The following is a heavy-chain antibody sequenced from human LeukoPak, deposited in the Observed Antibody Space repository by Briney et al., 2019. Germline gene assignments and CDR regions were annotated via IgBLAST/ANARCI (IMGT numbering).Heavy chain of an antibody. CDR1: GFTFSSYS. J-gene: IGHJ4*02. V-gene: IGHV3-21*01. CDR2: ISSSSSYI. Sequence: GGSLRLSCAASGFTFSSYSMSWVRQAPGEGLEWVSSISSSSSYIYYADSVKGRFTISRDNAKNSLYLQMNSLRAEDTAVYYCARVKTDILTGYYFFDYWGQGTLVTVSS. CDR3: ARVKTDILTGYYFFDY. D-gene: IGHD3-9*01.